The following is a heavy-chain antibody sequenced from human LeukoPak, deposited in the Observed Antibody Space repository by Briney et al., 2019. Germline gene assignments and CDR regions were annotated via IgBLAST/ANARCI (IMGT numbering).Heavy chain of an antibody. V-gene: IGHV3-7*01. J-gene: IGHJ5*02. CDR3: ARDASLYCSGDNCYWAFDL. CDR2: IKGDGSKT. CDR1: GFNFSPYW. Sequence: GGSLRLSCAASGFNFSPYWMSWVRQAPGKGLEWVANIKGDGSKTYYVDSVKGRFTISRDNAKNSLYLQTNILRAEDTAMYYCARDASLYCSGDNCYWAFDLWGQGTLVTVSS. D-gene: IGHD2-15*01.